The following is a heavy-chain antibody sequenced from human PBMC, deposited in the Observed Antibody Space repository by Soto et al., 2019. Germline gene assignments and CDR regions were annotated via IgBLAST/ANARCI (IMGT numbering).Heavy chain of an antibody. D-gene: IGHD6-19*01. CDR3: AKAGFSSGWSPSYFDY. CDR2: MSGTGGST. Sequence: EVQLLESGGGLVQPGRSLRLSCAASGFTFSSYAMNWVRQAPGKGLEWVSAMSGTGGSTYYADSVKGRFTISRDNSKNTLHLQMNSLSVEDTAVFYCAKAGFSSGWSPSYFDYWGQGTLVTVSS. J-gene: IGHJ4*02. CDR1: GFTFSSYA. V-gene: IGHV3-23*01.